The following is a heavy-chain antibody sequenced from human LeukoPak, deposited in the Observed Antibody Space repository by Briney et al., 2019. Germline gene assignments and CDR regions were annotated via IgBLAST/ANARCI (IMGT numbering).Heavy chain of an antibody. V-gene: IGHV5-51*01. J-gene: IGHJ5*02. D-gene: IGHD2-2*01. CDR3: ARSPRGVAAARSWFDP. CDR2: IYPGDSDT. CDR1: GYSFTSYW. Sequence: GESLKISCKGSGYSFTSYWIGWVRQMPGKGLEWTGIIYPGDSDTRYSPSFQGQVTISADNSISTAYLQWSSLKASDTAMYYCARSPRGVAAARSWFDPWGQGTLVTVSS.